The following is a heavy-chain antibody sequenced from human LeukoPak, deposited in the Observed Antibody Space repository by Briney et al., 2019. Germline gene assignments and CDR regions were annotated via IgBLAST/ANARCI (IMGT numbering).Heavy chain of an antibody. Sequence: PGRSLRLSCAASGFTFDDYAMHWVRQAPGKGLEWVSGISWNSGSIGYADSVKGRFTISRDNAKNSLYLQMNSLRAEDTALYYCAKDEVWFGESGAFDIWGQGTMVTVSS. CDR2: ISWNSGSI. J-gene: IGHJ3*02. V-gene: IGHV3-9*01. CDR3: AKDEVWFGESGAFDI. CDR1: GFTFDDYA. D-gene: IGHD3-10*01.